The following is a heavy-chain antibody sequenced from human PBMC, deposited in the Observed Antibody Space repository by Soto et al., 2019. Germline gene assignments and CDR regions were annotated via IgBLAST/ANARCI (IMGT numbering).Heavy chain of an antibody. CDR1: GGSISSYY. D-gene: IGHD2-15*01. CDR2: IYYSGST. Sequence: PSETLSLTCTVSGGSISSYYWSWIRQPPGKGLEWIGYIYYSGSTNYNPSLKSRVTISVDTSKNQFSLKLSSVTAADTAVYYCARGLSCSGGSCVLDHWGQGTLVTVSS. V-gene: IGHV4-59*01. J-gene: IGHJ4*02. CDR3: ARGLSCSGGSCVLDH.